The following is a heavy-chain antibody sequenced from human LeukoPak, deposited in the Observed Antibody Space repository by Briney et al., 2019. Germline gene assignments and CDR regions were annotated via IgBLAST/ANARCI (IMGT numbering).Heavy chain of an antibody. CDR2: IRYDGSNK. V-gene: IGHV3-30*02. CDR1: GFTFSSYG. CDR3: AKENYSNYAYYFDY. Sequence: GGSLRLSCAASGFTFSSYGMHWVRQAPGKGLEWVAFIRYDGSNKYYADFVKGRFTISRDNSKNTLYLQMNSLRAEDAAVYYCAKENYSNYAYYFDYWGQGTLVTVSS. J-gene: IGHJ4*02. D-gene: IGHD4-11*01.